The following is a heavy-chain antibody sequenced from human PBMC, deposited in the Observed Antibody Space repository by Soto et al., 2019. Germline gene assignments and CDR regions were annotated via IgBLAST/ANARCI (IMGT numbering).Heavy chain of an antibody. CDR2: IKQDGSEK. V-gene: IGHV3-7*01. J-gene: IGHJ4*02. D-gene: IGHD6-19*01. Sequence: EVQLVESGGGLVQPGGSRRLSCAASGFTFSSFWMNWVRQAPGKGLEWVANIKQDGSEKYYVDSVKGRFTISRDNAKNSLYLQMNSLRAEDTAVYYCVGGSGWIFDHWGQGTLVTVSS. CDR1: GFTFSSFW. CDR3: VGGSGWIFDH.